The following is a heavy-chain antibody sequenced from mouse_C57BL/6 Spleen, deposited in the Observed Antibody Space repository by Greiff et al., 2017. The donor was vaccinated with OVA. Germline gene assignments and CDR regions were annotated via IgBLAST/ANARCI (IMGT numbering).Heavy chain of an antibody. CDR1: GFSLTSYG. Sequence: QVQLQQSGPGLVQPSQSLSITCTVSGFSLTSYGVHWVRQSPGQGLEWLGVIWRGGSTDYNADFMSRLGITKDNYTSQVFFKMISLQADDTAIYSCAKETDYYGSSYDAMDYWGQGTSVTVSS. D-gene: IGHD1-1*01. CDR3: AKETDYYGSSYDAMDY. J-gene: IGHJ4*01. CDR2: IWRGGST. V-gene: IGHV2-5*01.